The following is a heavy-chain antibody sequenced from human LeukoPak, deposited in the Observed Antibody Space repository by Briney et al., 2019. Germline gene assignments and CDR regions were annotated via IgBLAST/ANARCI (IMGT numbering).Heavy chain of an antibody. Sequence: GASVKVSCKASGYTFTSYGISWVRQAPGQGLEWTSSISAYNGNTNYAQKLQGRVTMTTDTSTSTAYMELRSLRSDDTAVYYCARVFEVLSRYCSGGSCYSGGWFDPWGQGTLVTVSS. CDR2: ISAYNGNT. J-gene: IGHJ5*02. CDR1: GYTFTSYG. D-gene: IGHD2-15*01. V-gene: IGHV1-18*01. CDR3: ARVFEVLSRYCSGGSCYSGGWFDP.